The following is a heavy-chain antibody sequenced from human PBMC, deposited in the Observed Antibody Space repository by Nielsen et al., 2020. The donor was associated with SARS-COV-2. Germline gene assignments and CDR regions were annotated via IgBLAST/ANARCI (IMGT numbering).Heavy chain of an antibody. V-gene: IGHV3-30*03. J-gene: IGHJ4*02. CDR2: ISYDGSNK. CDR1: GFTFSSYG. Sequence: GESLKISCAASGFTFSSYGMHWVRQAPGKGLEWVAVISYDGSNKYYADSVKGRFTISRDNSKNTLYLQMNSLRAEDTAVYYCARDGATVTTDPFDYWGQGTLVTVSS. CDR3: ARDGATVTTDPFDY. D-gene: IGHD4-17*01.